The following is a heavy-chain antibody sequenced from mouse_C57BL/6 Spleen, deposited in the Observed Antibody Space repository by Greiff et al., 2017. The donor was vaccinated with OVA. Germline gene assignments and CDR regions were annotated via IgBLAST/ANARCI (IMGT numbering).Heavy chain of an antibody. CDR3: ARGGASDY. CDR2: INPGSGGT. CDR1: GYAFTNYL. J-gene: IGHJ2*01. V-gene: IGHV1-54*01. Sequence: VKLQQSGAELVRPGTSVKVSCKASGYAFTNYLIEWVKQRPGQGLEWIGVINPGSGGTNYNEKFKGKATLTADKSSSTAYMQLSSLTSEDSAVYFCARGGASDYWGQGTTLTVSS. D-gene: IGHD3-1*01.